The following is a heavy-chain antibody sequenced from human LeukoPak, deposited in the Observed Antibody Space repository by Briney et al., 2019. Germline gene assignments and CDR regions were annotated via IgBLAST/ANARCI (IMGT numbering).Heavy chain of an antibody. J-gene: IGHJ4*02. D-gene: IGHD3-22*01. CDR2: INLNSGGT. CDR3: ARVDSTGYYRGRGPIDY. CDR1: GYTFTGYY. V-gene: IGHV1-2*02. Sequence: ASVKVSCKASGYTFTGYYMHWVRQAPGQGLEWMGWINLNSGGTNYAQKFQGRVTMTRDTSINTACMELSRLRSDDTAVYYCARVDSTGYYRGRGPIDYWGQGTLVTVSS.